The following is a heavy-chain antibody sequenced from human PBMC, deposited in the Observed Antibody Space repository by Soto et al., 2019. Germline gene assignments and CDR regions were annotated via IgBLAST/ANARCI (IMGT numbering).Heavy chain of an antibody. CDR1: GYTFTIYW. V-gene: IGHV5-51*01. CDR2: IYPSDSDT. J-gene: IGHJ4*02. CDR3: ARPANTVADHFDL. Sequence: LGESLKISCKVSGYTFTIYWIGWVRQMPGKGLEWMGIIYPSDSDTRYSPSFQGQVTISADKSINTAYLQWNSLKASDTAIYYCARPANTVADHFDLWGQGTPVTVSS. D-gene: IGHD4-17*01.